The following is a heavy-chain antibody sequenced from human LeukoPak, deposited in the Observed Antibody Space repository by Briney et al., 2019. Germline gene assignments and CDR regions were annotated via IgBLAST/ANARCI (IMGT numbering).Heavy chain of an antibody. CDR1: GYTFTNYY. V-gene: IGHV1-2*02. Sequence: ASEKVSCKASGYTFTNYYIRWVRQAPGQGLEWMGWINPNSGGTDYAQKFQGRVTMTRDTSISTAYMELSRLRSDDTAVYYCARILTYDILTGYHLYYFDYWGQGTLVTVSS. D-gene: IGHD3-9*01. CDR2: INPNSGGT. CDR3: ARILTYDILTGYHLYYFDY. J-gene: IGHJ4*02.